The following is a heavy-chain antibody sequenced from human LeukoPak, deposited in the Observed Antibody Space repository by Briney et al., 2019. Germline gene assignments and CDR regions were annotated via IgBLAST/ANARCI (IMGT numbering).Heavy chain of an antibody. CDR1: GFTFSSYS. J-gene: IGHJ4*02. D-gene: IGHD3-9*01. V-gene: IGHV3-21*01. CDR2: ISSSSSYI. CDR3: ARIGRILTYDY. Sequence: GGSLRLSCAASGFTFSSYSMNWVRQAPGKGLEWVSSISSSSSYIYYADSVKGRFTTSRDNAKNSLYLQMNSLRAEDTAVYYCARIGRILTYDYWGQGTLVTVSS.